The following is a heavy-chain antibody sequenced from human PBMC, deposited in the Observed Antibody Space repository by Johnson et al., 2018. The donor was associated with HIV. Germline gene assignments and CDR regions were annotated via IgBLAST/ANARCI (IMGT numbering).Heavy chain of an antibody. CDR2: ISSSGSTI. V-gene: IGHV3-11*04. CDR1: GFTFSDYY. CDR3: ARALITFTVWAAFDV. D-gene: IGHD3-16*01. Sequence: QVQLVESGGGLVKPGGSLRLSCAASGFTFSDYYMSWIRQAPGKGLEWVSYISSSGSTIYYADSVKGRFTISRDNSKNTLFLQMNSLRAEDTAVYYCARALITFTVWAAFDVWGHGTMVTVSS. J-gene: IGHJ3*01.